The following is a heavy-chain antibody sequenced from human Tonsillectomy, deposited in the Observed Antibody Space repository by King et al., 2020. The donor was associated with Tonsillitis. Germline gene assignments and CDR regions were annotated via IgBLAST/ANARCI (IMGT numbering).Heavy chain of an antibody. J-gene: IGHJ4*02. V-gene: IGHV4-59*01. D-gene: IGHD6-13*01. CDR1: GGSISSYY. Sequence: QLQESGPGLVKPSETLSLTCTVSGGSISSYYWSWIRQPPGKGLEWSGYIYDSGSTNYNPSLKSRGTISVDTSKNQLSLKLSSVTAADTAVYYCAGGSNIAAAGTGYYFDYWGQGTLVTVSS. CDR3: AGGSNIAAAGTGYYFDY. CDR2: IYDSGST.